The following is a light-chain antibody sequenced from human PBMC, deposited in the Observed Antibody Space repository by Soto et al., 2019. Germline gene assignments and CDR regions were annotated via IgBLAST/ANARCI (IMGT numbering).Light chain of an antibody. CDR1: SNVVGGYDY. V-gene: IGLV2-11*01. J-gene: IGLJ1*01. Sequence: QSALTQPRSVSGSPGQSVTISCTGTSNVVGGYDYVSWYQQHPGKAPKLIIYDVSKRPSGVPDRFSGSKSGNTASLTISGLQAEDEADYYCCSYAGIYSYVFGPGTKVTVL. CDR2: DVS. CDR3: CSYAGIYSYV.